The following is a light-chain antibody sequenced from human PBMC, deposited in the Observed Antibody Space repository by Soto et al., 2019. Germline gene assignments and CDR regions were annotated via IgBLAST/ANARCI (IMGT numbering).Light chain of an antibody. Sequence: QSVLTQPPSVSGAPGQRVTISCTGTSSNSGAGYDVHWYQQPPGTAPKLIIYNNNNRPSGVPDRFSGSKSGTSGSLAITGLQAEDEADYYCQSYDGSLTGVIFGGGTKLTVL. CDR1: SSNSGAGYD. V-gene: IGLV1-40*01. J-gene: IGLJ2*01. CDR2: NNN. CDR3: QSYDGSLTGVI.